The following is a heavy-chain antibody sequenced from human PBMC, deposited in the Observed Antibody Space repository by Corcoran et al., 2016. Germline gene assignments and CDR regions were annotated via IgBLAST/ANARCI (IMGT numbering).Heavy chain of an antibody. D-gene: IGHD6-13*01. CDR1: EFSFSSYW. CDR2: IKQDGSEK. CDR3: ASEGAAADNWFDP. Sequence: EVQLVESGGGLVQPGGPLRLSCAASEFSFSSYWMTWVRQAPGKGLEWVANIKQDGSEKYYVASVKGRFTISRDNAKNSLYLQMNSLRAEDTAVYYCASEGAAADNWFDPWGQGTLVTVSS. V-gene: IGHV3-7*03. J-gene: IGHJ5*02.